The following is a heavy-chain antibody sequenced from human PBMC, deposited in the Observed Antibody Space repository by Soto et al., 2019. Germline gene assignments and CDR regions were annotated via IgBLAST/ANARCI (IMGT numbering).Heavy chain of an antibody. CDR1: GYTFTSYA. CDR2: INAGNGNT. V-gene: IGHV1-3*01. J-gene: IGHJ4*02. Sequence: ASVKVSCKASGYTFTSYAMHWVRQAPGQRLEWMGWINAGNGNTKYSQKFQGRVTITRDTSASTAYMELSSLRSEDTAVYYCASAYYYDSSGYYHISFDYWGQGTLVTVSS. CDR3: ASAYYYDSSGYYHISFDY. D-gene: IGHD3-22*01.